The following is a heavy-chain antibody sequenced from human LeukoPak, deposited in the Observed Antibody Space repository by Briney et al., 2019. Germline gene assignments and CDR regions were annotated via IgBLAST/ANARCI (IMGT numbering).Heavy chain of an antibody. J-gene: IGHJ5*02. V-gene: IGHV3-30*02. Sequence: GGSLRLSCAASGFTFSSYGMHWVRQAPGKGLEWVAFIRYDGSNKYYADSVKGRFTISRDNSKNTLYLQMNSLRAEDTAVYYCGYGDYRAPNWFDPWGQGALVTVSS. CDR3: GYGDYRAPNWFDP. CDR1: GFTFSSYG. CDR2: IRYDGSNK. D-gene: IGHD4-17*01.